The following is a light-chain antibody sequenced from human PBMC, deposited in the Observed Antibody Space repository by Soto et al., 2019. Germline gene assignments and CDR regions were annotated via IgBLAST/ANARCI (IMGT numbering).Light chain of an antibody. J-gene: IGKJ1*01. CDR3: QQYNSHPWT. CDR2: ATS. V-gene: IGKV1D-16*01. Sequence: DIQMTQSPSSLSASVGDRVTITCRPSQGISSWLAWYQQKPGKAPKLLIYATSTLRSGVPSRFSGSVSGTEFTLTISSLQPEDFTTYYCQQYNSHPWTFGQGTKVDIK. CDR1: QGISSW.